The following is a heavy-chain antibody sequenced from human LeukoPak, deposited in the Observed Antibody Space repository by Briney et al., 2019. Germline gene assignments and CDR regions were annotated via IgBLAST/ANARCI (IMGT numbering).Heavy chain of an antibody. CDR2: IYYSGST. CDR1: GGSISSSSYY. D-gene: IGHD5-12*01. Sequence: SETLSLTCTVSGGSISSSSYYWGWIRQPPGKGLEWIGSIYYSGSTYYNPSLKSRVTISVDTSKNQFSLKLSSVTAADTAVYYCARGVVESGYDWFGPSSALHTVTTSYFDYWGQGTLVTVSS. CDR3: ARGVVESGYDWFGPSSALHTVTTSYFDY. V-gene: IGHV4-39*07. J-gene: IGHJ4*02.